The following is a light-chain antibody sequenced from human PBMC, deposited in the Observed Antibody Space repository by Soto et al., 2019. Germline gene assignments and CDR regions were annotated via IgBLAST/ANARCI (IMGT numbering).Light chain of an antibody. CDR1: QSISSRY. Sequence: LTQSPGTLSLSPGQRATLSCRASQSISSRYLAWYQQRPGQAPRLLIYGASNRATGIPDRFSGSGSGTDFTLTISRLEPKDFAVYYCQQYGSSPPLTFGGGTKVEIK. J-gene: IGKJ4*01. CDR3: QQYGSSPPLT. V-gene: IGKV3-20*01. CDR2: GAS.